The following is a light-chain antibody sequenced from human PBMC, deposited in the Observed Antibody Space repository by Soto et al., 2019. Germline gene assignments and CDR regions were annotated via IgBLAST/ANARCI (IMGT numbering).Light chain of an antibody. CDR1: SSDIGGHDY. Sequence: QSVLTQPASVSGSPGQSITISCTGTSSDIGGHDYVFWYQQYPGKAPKLLISEVTNRPSGVSRRFSGSKSGATASLTITGLLAEDEADYHCSSYTASLTVVFGGGTKLTVL. V-gene: IGLV2-14*01. J-gene: IGLJ2*01. CDR3: SSYTASLTVV. CDR2: EVT.